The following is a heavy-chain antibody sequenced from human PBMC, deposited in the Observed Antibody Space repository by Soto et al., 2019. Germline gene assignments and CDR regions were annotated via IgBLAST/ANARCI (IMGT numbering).Heavy chain of an antibody. CDR1: VGSVSGGSFY. CDR3: ARHTTVTNIDY. Sequence: SETLSLTCTVSVGSVSGGSFYWSWIRQPPGKGLEWIGYISYSGSTNYTPSLKSRVTISSDTSNNQFSLKMSSVTAADTAIYYCARHTTVTNIDYWGRGTVVTVSS. J-gene: IGHJ4*02. CDR2: ISYSGST. V-gene: IGHV4-61*01. D-gene: IGHD4-17*01.